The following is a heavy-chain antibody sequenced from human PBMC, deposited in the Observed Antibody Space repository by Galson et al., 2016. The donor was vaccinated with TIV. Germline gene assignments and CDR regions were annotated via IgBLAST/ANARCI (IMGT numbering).Heavy chain of an antibody. CDR2: IRSDGSKK. CDR3: ARDGLINPRVLEY. V-gene: IGHV3-30*02. Sequence: SLRLSCAASRFPFSNFPMHWVRQAPGKGLDWVAFIRSDGSKKYADSVAGRFATSRDNSKNTVYLQMNSLKPEDTAVYYCARDGLINPRVLEYWGQGALVTVSP. J-gene: IGHJ4*01. CDR1: RFPFSNFP. D-gene: IGHD3-10*01.